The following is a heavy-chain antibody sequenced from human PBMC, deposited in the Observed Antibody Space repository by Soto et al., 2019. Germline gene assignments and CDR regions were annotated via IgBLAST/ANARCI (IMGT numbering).Heavy chain of an antibody. CDR2: IKQDASEK. D-gene: IGHD2-2*01. J-gene: IGHJ4*02. CDR1: GFTFGTYW. V-gene: IGHV3-7*01. Sequence: EVQLVESGGGLVQPGGSLRLSCAASGFTFGTYWMSWVRQAPGKGLEWVANIKQDASEKHYVGSVEGRFTISRDNAKNSLFLHMNSLKTEDTAVYYCAREPAVVPFDYWGQGALVTVSS. CDR3: AREPAVVPFDY.